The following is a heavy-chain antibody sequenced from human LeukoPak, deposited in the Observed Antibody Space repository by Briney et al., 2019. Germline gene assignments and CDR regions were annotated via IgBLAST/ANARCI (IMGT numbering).Heavy chain of an antibody. D-gene: IGHD1-26*01. CDR2: INHSGST. CDR1: GGSFSGYY. CDR3: ARARWEDRFDP. Sequence: SETLSLTCAVYGGSFSGYYWSWIRQPPGKGLEWIGEINHSGSTNYNPSLKSRVTISVDTSKNQFSLKLSSVTAADTAVYYCARARWEDRFDPWGQGTLVTVSS. V-gene: IGHV4-34*01. J-gene: IGHJ5*02.